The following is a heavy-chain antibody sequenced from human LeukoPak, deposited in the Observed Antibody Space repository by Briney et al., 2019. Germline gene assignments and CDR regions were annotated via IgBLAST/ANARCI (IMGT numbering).Heavy chain of an antibody. J-gene: IGHJ4*02. CDR3: AKDVGYEGY. D-gene: IGHD5-18*01. Sequence: GRSLRLSCAASGFTFSSYGMHWVRQAPGKGLEWVAVISYDGSNKYYADSVKGRFTISRDNSKNTLYLQMNSLRAEDTAVYYCAKDVGYEGYWGQGTLVTVSS. V-gene: IGHV3-30*18. CDR2: ISYDGSNK. CDR1: GFTFSSYG.